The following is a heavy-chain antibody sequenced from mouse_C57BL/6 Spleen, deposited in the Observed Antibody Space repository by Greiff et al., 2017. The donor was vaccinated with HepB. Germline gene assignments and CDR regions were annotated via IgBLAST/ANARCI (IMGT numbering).Heavy chain of an antibody. J-gene: IGHJ3*01. Sequence: QVQLKQPGAELVKPGASVKMSCKASGYTFTSYWITWVKQRPGQGLEWIGDIYPGSGSTNYNEKFKSKATLTVDTSSSTAYMQLSSLTSEDSAVYYCARWGTFITTVVDAYWGQGTLVTVSA. CDR3: ARWGTFITTVVDAY. V-gene: IGHV1-55*01. CDR1: GYTFTSYW. CDR2: IYPGSGST. D-gene: IGHD1-1*01.